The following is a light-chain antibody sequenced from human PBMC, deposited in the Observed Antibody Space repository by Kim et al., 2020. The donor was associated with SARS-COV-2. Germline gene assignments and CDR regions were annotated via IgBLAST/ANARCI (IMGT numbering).Light chain of an antibody. J-gene: IGLJ2*01. CDR3: NSRDSSGNHVV. CDR2: GKN. Sequence: ALGQTVRITCQGDSLRSYYESGYQQKPGQAPVLVIYGKNNRPSGIPDRFSGSSSENTASLTITGAQAEDEADYYCNSRDSSGNHVVFGGGTQLTVL. CDR1: SLRSYY. V-gene: IGLV3-19*01.